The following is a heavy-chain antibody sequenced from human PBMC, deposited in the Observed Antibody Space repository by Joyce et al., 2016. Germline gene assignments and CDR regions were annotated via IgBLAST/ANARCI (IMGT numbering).Heavy chain of an antibody. D-gene: IGHD3-3*02. CDR2: IYTDNGKA. J-gene: IGHJ4*02. CDR3: ARAGLASDY. V-gene: IGHV1-3*04. Sequence: QVQLVQSGAEVKKPGASVKISCKASGYTFTTYAVHWVRQAPGQRPEGMRWIYTDNGKAKYSQNFQDRVTITRDTFASTTYMELSSLTYEDTAVYYCARAGLASDYWGQGTLVTVSS. CDR1: GYTFTTYA.